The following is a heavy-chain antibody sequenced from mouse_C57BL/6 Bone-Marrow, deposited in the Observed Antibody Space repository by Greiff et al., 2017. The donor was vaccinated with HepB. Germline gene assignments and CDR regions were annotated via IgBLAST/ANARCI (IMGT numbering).Heavy chain of an antibody. CDR1: GYTFTSYG. Sequence: VQLQQSGAELVRPGASVKLSCKASGYTFTSYGISWVKQSTGQGLEWIGEIYPRSGNTYYNEKFKGKATLTADKSSSTAYMELRSLTTEDSAVYLCARNYGSRKTMGYWGQRTSVTVAS. CDR2: IYPRSGNT. J-gene: IGHJ4*01. D-gene: IGHD1-1*01. CDR3: ARNYGSRKTMGY. V-gene: IGHV1-81*01.